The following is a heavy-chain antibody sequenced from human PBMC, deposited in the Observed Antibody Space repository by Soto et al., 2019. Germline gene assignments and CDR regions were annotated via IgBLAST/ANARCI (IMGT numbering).Heavy chain of an antibody. J-gene: IGHJ4*02. CDR3: ARGYDYGMYYFDY. CDR2: INHSGST. CDR1: GGSLSGYY. V-gene: IGHV4-34*01. D-gene: IGHD3-16*01. Sequence: SETLSLTCAVYGGSLSGYYWSWIRQPPGKGLEWIGEINHSGSTNYNPSLKSRVTISVDTSKNQFSLKLSSVTAADTAVYYCARGYDYGMYYFDYWGQGTLVTV.